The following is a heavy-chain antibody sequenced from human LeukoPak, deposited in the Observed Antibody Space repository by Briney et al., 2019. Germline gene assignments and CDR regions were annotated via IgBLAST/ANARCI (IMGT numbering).Heavy chain of an antibody. J-gene: IGHJ4*02. V-gene: IGHV3-30-3*01. CDR1: GFTFSSCA. Sequence: PGGSLRLSCAASGFTFSSCAMHWVRQAPGKGLEWVAVISHDSSNDGSNKYYADAVKGRFTISRDNSKNTLYLQMNSLRPEDTAVYYCAGQYYDILTGYRPLDYWGQGTLVTVSS. D-gene: IGHD3-9*01. CDR3: AGQYYDILTGYRPLDY. CDR2: ISHDSSNDGSNK.